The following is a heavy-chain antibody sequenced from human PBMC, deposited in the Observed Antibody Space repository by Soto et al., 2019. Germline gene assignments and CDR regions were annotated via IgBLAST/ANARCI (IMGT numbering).Heavy chain of an antibody. D-gene: IGHD6-13*01. CDR2: IYYSGST. Sequence: SETLSLTCTVSGGSISSYYWSWIRQPPGKGLEWIGYIYYSGSTNYNPSLKSRVTISVDTSKNQFSLKLSSVTAADTAVYYCAAYSSSWYWFDPWGQGTLVTVSS. J-gene: IGHJ5*02. CDR1: GGSISSYY. CDR3: AAYSSSWYWFDP. V-gene: IGHV4-59*01.